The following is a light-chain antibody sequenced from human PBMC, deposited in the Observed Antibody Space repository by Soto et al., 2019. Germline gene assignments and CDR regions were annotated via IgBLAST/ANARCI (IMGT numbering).Light chain of an antibody. CDR2: GAS. CDR1: QSVRTR. CDR3: QQYYDWPLLT. V-gene: IGKV3-15*01. Sequence: EVVMTESPATVSVSPGERATLSCWTSQSVRTRLAWFQQKPGQAPRLLIYGASTRATGIPARFSGSGSGTEFTLTITSLQSEDFAIYYCQQYYDWPLLTFGGGTKVDIK. J-gene: IGKJ4*01.